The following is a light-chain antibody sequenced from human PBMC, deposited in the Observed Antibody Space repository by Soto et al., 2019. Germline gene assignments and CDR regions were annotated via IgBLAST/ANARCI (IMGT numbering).Light chain of an antibody. CDR2: EVS. V-gene: IGLV2-14*01. J-gene: IGLJ1*01. CDR1: SSDVGGYNY. Sequence: QSVLTQPASVSGSPGQSITISCTGTSSDVGGYNYVSWYQQHPGKAPKLMIYEVSNRPSGVSNRFSGSKSGHTASLTISGLQSEDEADYFCTSYTSSTTLHVFGTGIKVTVL. CDR3: TSYTSSTTLHV.